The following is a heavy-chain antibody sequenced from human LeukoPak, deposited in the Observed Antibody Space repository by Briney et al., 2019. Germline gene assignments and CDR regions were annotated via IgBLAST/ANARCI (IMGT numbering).Heavy chain of an antibody. D-gene: IGHD2-15*01. V-gene: IGHV1-18*04. CDR1: GYTFTGYY. Sequence: ASVKVSCKASGYTFTGYYMHWVRQAPGQGLEWMGWISAYNGNTNYAQKLQGRVTMTTDTSTSTAYMELRSLRSDDTAVYYCARARGGTVLYYYYYMDVWGKGTTVTVSS. CDR2: ISAYNGNT. CDR3: ARARGGTVLYYYYYMDV. J-gene: IGHJ6*03.